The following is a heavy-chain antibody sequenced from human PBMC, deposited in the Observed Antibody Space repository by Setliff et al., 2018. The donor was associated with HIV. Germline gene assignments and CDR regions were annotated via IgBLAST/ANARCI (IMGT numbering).Heavy chain of an antibody. CDR1: GGSISSYY. J-gene: IGHJ2*01. V-gene: IGHV4-59*08. Sequence: SETLSLTCTVSGGSISSYYWSWIRQPPGKGLEWIGYIYYSGSTNYNPSLKGRVIISVDTSKNQFSLKLSSVTAADPAVYYCARLCIAAAGTRSIPWYFDLWGRGTLVTVSS. D-gene: IGHD6-13*01. CDR3: ARLCIAAAGTRSIPWYFDL. CDR2: IYYSGST.